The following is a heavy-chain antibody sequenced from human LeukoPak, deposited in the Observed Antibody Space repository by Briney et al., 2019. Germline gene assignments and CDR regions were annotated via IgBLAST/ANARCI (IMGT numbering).Heavy chain of an antibody. V-gene: IGHV3-23*01. CDR2: IGAGGTFT. Sequence: PGGSLRLSCTASGFTFSSYAMNWVRQAPGKGPEWVSGIGAGGTFTYYADSVKGRFTISRDNAKKSLFLQMDSLRGEDTAVYYCARAAEISALDNWGQGTLVTVSS. J-gene: IGHJ4*02. CDR1: GFTFSSYA. D-gene: IGHD6-13*01. CDR3: ARAAEISALDN.